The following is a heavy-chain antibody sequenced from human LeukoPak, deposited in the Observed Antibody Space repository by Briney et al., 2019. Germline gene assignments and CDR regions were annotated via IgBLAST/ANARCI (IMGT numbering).Heavy chain of an antibody. Sequence: SGPTLVKPTQTLTLTCTFSGFSLRTRGEGVGWIRQPPGKALEWLSLIYWNDDKRYSPALKSRLTITKDTSKNQVVLTMTNMDPVDTATYYCAHRRQGVGASEFDYWGQGTLVTVSS. CDR3: AHRRQGVGASEFDY. V-gene: IGHV2-5*01. CDR1: GFSLRTRGEG. CDR2: IYWNDDK. D-gene: IGHD1-26*01. J-gene: IGHJ4*02.